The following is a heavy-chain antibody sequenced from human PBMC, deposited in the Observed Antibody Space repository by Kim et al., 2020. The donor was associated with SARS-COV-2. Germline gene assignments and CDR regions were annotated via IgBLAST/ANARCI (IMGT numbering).Heavy chain of an antibody. Sequence: GGSLRLSCAVSGFTFSNYWMSWVRQAPGKGLEWVANIKEDGSEKYYVDSVKGRFTISRDNAKNSLYLQMNSLRAEHTAVYYCARDEQAGTADYWGQGTLVTVSS. V-gene: IGHV3-7*03. CDR1: GFTFSNYW. D-gene: IGHD1-7*01. CDR3: ARDEQAGTADY. J-gene: IGHJ4*02. CDR2: IKEDGSEK.